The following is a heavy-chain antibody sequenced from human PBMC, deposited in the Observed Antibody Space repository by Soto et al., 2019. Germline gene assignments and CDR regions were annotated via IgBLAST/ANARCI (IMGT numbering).Heavy chain of an antibody. V-gene: IGHV5-51*01. J-gene: IGHJ5*02. Sequence: GALKISCKGCGYSFTSYSIGWVRQMPGKRLEWMGIIYPGESDTRYSPSLQGQVTISADKSSSTAYLQWSSLKASDTAMYYCARLAHSYGGKPTRTIDPWGQGTLGTLSS. CDR2: IYPGESDT. CDR3: ARLAHSYGGKPTRTIDP. D-gene: IGHD2-15*01. CDR1: GYSFTSYS.